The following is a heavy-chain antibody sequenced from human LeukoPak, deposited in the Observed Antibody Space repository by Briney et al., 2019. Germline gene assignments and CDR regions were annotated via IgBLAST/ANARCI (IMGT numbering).Heavy chain of an antibody. V-gene: IGHV3-30-3*01. Sequence: PGRSLRLSCAASGFTFSSYAMHWVRQAPGEGLEWVAALSYDGSVKYYADSVKGRFTISRDNSKNTLYLQMNSLRAEDTAVYYCARGNSRSYCSGGSCYSMDVWGQGTTVTVSS. CDR3: ARGNSRSYCSGGSCYSMDV. J-gene: IGHJ6*02. CDR1: GFTFSSYA. CDR2: LSYDGSVK. D-gene: IGHD2-15*01.